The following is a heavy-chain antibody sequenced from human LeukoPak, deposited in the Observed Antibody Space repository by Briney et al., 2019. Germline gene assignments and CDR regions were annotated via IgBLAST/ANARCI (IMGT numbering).Heavy chain of an antibody. J-gene: IGHJ5*02. CDR2: ISDSGGST. Sequence: GGSLRLSCAASGFTFSSYAMSWVRQAPGKGLEWVSAISDSGGSTYYADSVKGRSTISRDNSKNTLYLQMNSLRAEDTAVYYCAKDRAYSSSSVVGWFDPWGQGTLVTVSS. CDR1: GFTFSSYA. V-gene: IGHV3-23*01. CDR3: AKDRAYSSSSVVGWFDP. D-gene: IGHD6-6*01.